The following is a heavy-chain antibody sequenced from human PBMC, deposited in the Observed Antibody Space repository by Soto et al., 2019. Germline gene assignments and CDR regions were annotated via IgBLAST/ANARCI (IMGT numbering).Heavy chain of an antibody. J-gene: IGHJ4*02. V-gene: IGHV3-30-3*01. CDR1: GFTFSSYA. CDR3: ARDGPNYGGNSFHFDY. CDR2: ISYDGSNK. Sequence: SLSLSCAATGFTFSSYAMHWVRQAPGKGLEWVAVISYDGSNKYYADSVKGRFTISRDNSKNTLYLQMNSLRAEDTALYYCARDGPNYGGNSFHFDYWGQGTLVTVSS. D-gene: IGHD4-17*01.